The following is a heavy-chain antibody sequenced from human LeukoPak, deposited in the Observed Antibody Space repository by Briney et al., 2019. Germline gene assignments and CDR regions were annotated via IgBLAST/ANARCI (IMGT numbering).Heavy chain of an antibody. V-gene: IGHV1-2*06. J-gene: IGHJ3*02. CDR1: GYTFTGHY. CDR3: ARDREVGSTDDAFDI. Sequence: GASVKVSCKASGYTFTGHYMHWVRQAPGQGLEWMGRINPNSGGANYAQKFQGRVTMTRDTSISTAYMELSGLRSDATAVYYCARDREVGSTDDAFDIWGQGTRVIVSS. D-gene: IGHD1-26*01. CDR2: INPNSGGA.